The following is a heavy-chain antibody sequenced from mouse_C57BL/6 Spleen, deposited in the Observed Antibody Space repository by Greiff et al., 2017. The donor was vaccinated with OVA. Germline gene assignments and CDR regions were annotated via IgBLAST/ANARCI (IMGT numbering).Heavy chain of an antibody. CDR1: GYAFSSSW. CDR3: ASSGSSLAWFAY. D-gene: IGHD1-1*01. V-gene: IGHV1-82*01. J-gene: IGHJ3*01. Sequence: VQLQQSGPELVKPGASVKISCKASGYAFSSSWMNWVKQRPGKGLEWIGRIYPGDGDTNYNGKFKGKATLTADKSSSTAYMQLSSLTSEDSAFYFCASSGSSLAWFAYWGQGTLVTVSA. CDR2: IYPGDGDT.